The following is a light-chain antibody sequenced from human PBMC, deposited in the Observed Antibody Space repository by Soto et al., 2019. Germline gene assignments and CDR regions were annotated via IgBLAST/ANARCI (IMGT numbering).Light chain of an antibody. Sequence: QSALTQPASVSGSPGQSITISCTGTSSDVGGYNYVSWYQQHPGKAPKLMIYEVSNRPSGVSNRFSGSKSGNTASLTISGLQAEDEADYYCSSYTSSFPYVFGTGTQLTVL. CDR1: SSDVGGYNY. J-gene: IGLJ1*01. CDR2: EVS. V-gene: IGLV2-14*01. CDR3: SSYTSSFPYV.